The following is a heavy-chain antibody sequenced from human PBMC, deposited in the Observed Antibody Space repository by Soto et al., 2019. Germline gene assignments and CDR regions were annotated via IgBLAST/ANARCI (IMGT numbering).Heavy chain of an antibody. CDR1: GGSISSGGYY. CDR2: IYYSGST. CDR3: ARAPPSYGDYVPVNYFDY. D-gene: IGHD4-17*01. V-gene: IGHV4-31*03. J-gene: IGHJ4*02. Sequence: SETLSLTCTVSGGSISSGGYYWSWIRQHPGKGLEWIGYIYYSGSTYYNPSLKSRVTISVDTSKNQFSLKLSSVTAADTAVYYCARAPPSYGDYVPVNYFDYWGQGTLVTVSS.